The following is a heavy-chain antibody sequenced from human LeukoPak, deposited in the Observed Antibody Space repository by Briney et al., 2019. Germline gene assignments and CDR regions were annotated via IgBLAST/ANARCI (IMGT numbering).Heavy chain of an antibody. CDR1: GYTFTGYY. J-gene: IGHJ4*02. CDR3: ARVKAAAARLYYFDY. CDR2: INPNSGGT. D-gene: IGHD6-13*01. Sequence: GASVKVSCKASGYTFTGYYMHWVRQAPGQGLEWMGWINPNSGGTNYAQKFQGRVTMTRDTSISTAYMELSRLRSDDTAVYYCARVKAAAARLYYFDYWGQGTLVTVSS. V-gene: IGHV1-2*02.